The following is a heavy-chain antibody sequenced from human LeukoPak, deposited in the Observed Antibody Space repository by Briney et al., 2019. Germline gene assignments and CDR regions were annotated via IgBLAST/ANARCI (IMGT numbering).Heavy chain of an antibody. CDR2: INHSGST. CDR3: ARGTALHERLQYIANTHEVTNWFDP. CDR1: GGSISSSSYY. D-gene: IGHD4-11*01. J-gene: IGHJ5*02. Sequence: SETLSLTCTVSGGSISSSSYYWGWIRQPPGKGLEWIGEINHSGSTNYNPSLKSRVTISVDTSKNQFSLKLSSVTAADTAVYYCARGTALHERLQYIANTHEVTNWFDPWGQGTLVTVSS. V-gene: IGHV4-39*07.